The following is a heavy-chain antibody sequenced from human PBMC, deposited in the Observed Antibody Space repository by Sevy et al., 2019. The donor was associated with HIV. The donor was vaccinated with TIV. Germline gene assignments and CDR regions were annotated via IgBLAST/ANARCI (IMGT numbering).Heavy chain of an antibody. Sequence: ASVKVSCKVSGYTLSRLSMHWVRQGPGKGLEWMGRFDPEDDETIYALKFQGRVTMTEDTSTDTAYMELSSLRFEDTAVYYCATAKDYYENSGDPFDYWGQGTLVTVSS. D-gene: IGHD3-22*01. V-gene: IGHV1-24*01. CDR2: FDPEDDET. J-gene: IGHJ4*02. CDR1: GYTLSRLS. CDR3: ATAKDYYENSGDPFDY.